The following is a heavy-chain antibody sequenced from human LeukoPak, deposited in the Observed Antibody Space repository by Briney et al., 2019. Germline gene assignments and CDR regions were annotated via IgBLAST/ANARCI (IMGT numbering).Heavy chain of an antibody. Sequence: PGGSLRLSCAASGFTFSSYSMNWVRQAPGKGLEWVSSISSSSSYIYYADSVKGRFTIARDNAKNSLYLQMNSLRAEDTAVYYCARVGTVLRYFDWPPLGYYYGMDVWGQGTTVTVSS. CDR2: ISSSSSYI. D-gene: IGHD3-9*01. CDR1: GFTFSSYS. J-gene: IGHJ6*02. CDR3: ARVGTVLRYFDWPPLGYYYGMDV. V-gene: IGHV3-21*01.